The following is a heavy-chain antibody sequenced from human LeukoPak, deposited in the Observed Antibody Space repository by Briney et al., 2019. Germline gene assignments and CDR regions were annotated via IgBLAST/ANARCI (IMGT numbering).Heavy chain of an antibody. CDR3: ARGRGYRVYFDY. V-gene: IGHV4-34*01. CDR2: INHSGST. D-gene: IGHD6-13*01. J-gene: IGHJ4*02. Sequence: SETLSLTCAVYGGSFSGYYWSWIRQPPGRGLEWIGEINHSGSTNYNPSLKSRVTISVDTSKNQFSLKLSSVTAADTAVYYCARGRGYRVYFDYWGQGTLVTVSS. CDR1: GGSFSGYY.